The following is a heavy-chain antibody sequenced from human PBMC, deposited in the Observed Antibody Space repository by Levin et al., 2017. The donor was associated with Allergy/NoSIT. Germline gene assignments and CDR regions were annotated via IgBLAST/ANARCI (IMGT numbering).Heavy chain of an antibody. D-gene: IGHD1-26*01. CDR3: AKGRGSDYYSYGLDV. J-gene: IGHJ6*02. V-gene: IGHV3-23*01. Sequence: PEASVKVSCAASGFTFSGYAMSWVRQAPGKGLEWVSAISGGRADTYHADSVKGRFTISRDNSKNTLYLQMNSLRADDTALYYCAKGRGSDYYSYGLDVWGQGTPVTVSS. CDR2: ISGGRADT. CDR1: GFTFSGYA.